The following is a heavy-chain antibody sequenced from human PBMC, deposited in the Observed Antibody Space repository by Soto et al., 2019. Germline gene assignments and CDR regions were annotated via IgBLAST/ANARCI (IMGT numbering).Heavy chain of an antibody. CDR1: GGSISSYY. V-gene: IGHV4-59*01. J-gene: IGHJ4*02. D-gene: IGHD3-22*01. Sequence: ALTCTVSGGSISSYYWSWIRQPPGKGLEWIGYIYYSGSTNYNPSLKSRVTISVDTSKNQFSLKLSSVTAADTAVYYCARARHYDSSEDYWGQGTLVTVSS. CDR2: IYYSGST. CDR3: ARARHYDSSEDY.